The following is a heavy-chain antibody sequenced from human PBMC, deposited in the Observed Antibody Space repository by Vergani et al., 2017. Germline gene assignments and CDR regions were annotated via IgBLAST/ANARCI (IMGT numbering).Heavy chain of an antibody. CDR2: ISGSGGST. J-gene: IGHJ4*02. D-gene: IGHD6-6*01. Sequence: EVQLLESGGGLVQPGGSLRLSCAASGFTFSSYAMSWVRQAPGKGLEWVSSISGSGGSTYYADSVKGQFTISRDNTKNTLYLQMNSLRAEDTAVYYCARDSPEKYSGSSGLDFDYGGQGTLVTVSS. CDR3: ARDSPEKYSGSSGLDFDY. V-gene: IGHV3-23*01. CDR1: GFTFSSYA.